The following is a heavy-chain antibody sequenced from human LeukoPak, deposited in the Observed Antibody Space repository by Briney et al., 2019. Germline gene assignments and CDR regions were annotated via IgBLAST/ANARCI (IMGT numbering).Heavy chain of an antibody. CDR2: ISWNSGSI. Sequence: PGGSLRLSCAASGFTFDDYAMPWVRQAPGKGLEWVSGISWNSGSIGYADSVKGRFTISRDNAKNSLYLQMNSLRAEDTALYYCATLYDSSGYPFDYWGQGTLVTVSS. CDR3: ATLYDSSGYPFDY. CDR1: GFTFDDYA. V-gene: IGHV3-9*01. D-gene: IGHD3-22*01. J-gene: IGHJ4*02.